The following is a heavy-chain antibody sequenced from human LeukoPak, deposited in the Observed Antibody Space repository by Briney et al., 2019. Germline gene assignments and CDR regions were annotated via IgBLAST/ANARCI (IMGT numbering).Heavy chain of an antibody. CDR3: ARDRAVRYFDY. D-gene: IGHD3-16*02. Sequence: TGGSLRLSCAASGFTFSNYGMHWVRQAPGKGLEWVAVIWYDGTNKYYADSVKGRPTISRDNSKNTLYLQMNSLRAEDTAVYYYARDRAVRYFDYWGQGTLVTVSS. V-gene: IGHV3-33*01. CDR2: IWYDGTNK. CDR1: GFTFSNYG. J-gene: IGHJ4*02.